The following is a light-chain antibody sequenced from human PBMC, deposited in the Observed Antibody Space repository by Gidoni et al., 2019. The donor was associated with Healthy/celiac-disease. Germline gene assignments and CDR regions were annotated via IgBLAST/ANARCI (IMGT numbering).Light chain of an antibody. CDR1: SSNIGAGYA. CDR2: GNS. CDR3: QSYDSSLSGSV. J-gene: IGLJ2*01. V-gene: IGLV1-40*01. Sequence: QSVLTQPPSVSGAPGQRVTISCTGRSSNIGAGYAVHWYQQLPGTAPKPLIYGNSNRPSGVPDRFSGSKSGTSASLAITGLQAEDEADYYCQSYDSSLSGSVFGGGTKLTV.